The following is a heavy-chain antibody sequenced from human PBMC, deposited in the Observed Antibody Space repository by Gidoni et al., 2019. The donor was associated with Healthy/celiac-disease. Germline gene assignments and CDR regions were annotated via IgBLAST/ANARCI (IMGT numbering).Heavy chain of an antibody. V-gene: IGHV3-30-3*01. CDR2: ISDDGSNK. D-gene: IGHD6-13*01. CDR3: AREGIAAAQVTDYYYYYGMDV. CDR1: GFTLRSSA. J-gene: IGHJ6*02. Sequence: QVQLVESGGGVVQPGRSLRLSCAAAGFTLRSSAMHWVRQAPGKGMEWVAVISDDGSNKYYADSVKGRFTISRDNSKNTLYLQMNSLRAEDTAVYYCAREGIAAAQVTDYYYYYGMDVWGQGTTVTVSS.